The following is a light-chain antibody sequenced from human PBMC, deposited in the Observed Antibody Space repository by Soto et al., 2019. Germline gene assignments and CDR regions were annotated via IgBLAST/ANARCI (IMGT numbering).Light chain of an antibody. J-gene: IGKJ5*01. CDR3: QQYGSSPPIT. V-gene: IGKV3-20*01. CDR1: QSLSSSY. CDR2: RTS. Sequence: EIVLTQSPGTLSLSPGERATLSCRASQSLSSSYLAWYQQKVGQAPRLLIYRTSTRATGIPDRFSGSGSGTDFTLTISRLEPEDFALYYCQQYGSSPPITFGQGTRLDIK.